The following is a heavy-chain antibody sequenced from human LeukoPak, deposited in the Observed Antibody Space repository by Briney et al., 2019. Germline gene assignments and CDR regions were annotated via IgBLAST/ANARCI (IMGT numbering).Heavy chain of an antibody. CDR2: ISSSGSTI. J-gene: IGHJ4*02. V-gene: IGHV3-48*03. CDR1: GFTFSSYE. Sequence: PGGSLRLSCAASGFTFSSYEMNWVRQAPGKGLEWVSYISSSGSTIYYADSVKGRFTISRDNAKNSLYLQMNSLRAEDTAVYYCARVSPNTVTTPQYFDYWGQGTLVIVSS. CDR3: ARVSPNTVTTPQYFDY. D-gene: IGHD4-17*01.